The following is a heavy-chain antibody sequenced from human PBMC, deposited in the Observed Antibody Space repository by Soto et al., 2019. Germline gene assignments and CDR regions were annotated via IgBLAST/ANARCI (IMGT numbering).Heavy chain of an antibody. CDR1: GGSISSSSYY. CDR2: IYYSGST. D-gene: IGHD6-13*01. J-gene: IGHJ6*02. CDR3: ARRRLDSSSWYQSPYHYYFYGMDV. V-gene: IGHV4-39*01. Sequence: PSETLSLTCTVSGGSISSSSYYWGWIRQPPGKGLEWIGSIYYSGSTYYNPSLKSRVTISVDTSKNQFSLKLSSVTAADTAVYYCARRRLDSSSWYQSPYHYYFYGMDVWGQGTTVTVS.